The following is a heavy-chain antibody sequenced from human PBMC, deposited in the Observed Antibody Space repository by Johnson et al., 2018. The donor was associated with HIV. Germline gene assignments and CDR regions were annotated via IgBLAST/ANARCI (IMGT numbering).Heavy chain of an antibody. CDR2: IYSGGST. CDR3: ARNSHSSNWYEWEALDI. D-gene: IGHD6-13*01. CDR1: GFTFSSYA. V-gene: IGHV3-66*01. J-gene: IGHJ3*02. Sequence: VQLVESGGGVVQPGGSLRLSCAASGFTFSSYAMSWVRQAPGKGLEWVSAIYSGGSTYYADSVKGRFTTSRDISKNTLYLQMNSLRAEDTAVYYCARNSHSSNWYEWEALDIWGQGTMVTVSS.